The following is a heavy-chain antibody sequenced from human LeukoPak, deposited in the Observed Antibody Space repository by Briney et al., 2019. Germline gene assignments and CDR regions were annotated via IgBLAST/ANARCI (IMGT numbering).Heavy chain of an antibody. CDR1: EFTFSDCE. Sequence: GGSLRLSCAASEFTFSDCEMNWVRQAPGKGLEWVSYISRSGSTIYYADSVKGRITISRDNAKNSLYLQMNSLRAEDTAVYYCARGVIYSDVLLWFGESYYDTFDIWGQGTMVTVSS. CDR2: ISRSGSTI. J-gene: IGHJ3*02. CDR3: ARGVIYSDVLLWFGESYYDTFDI. V-gene: IGHV3-48*03. D-gene: IGHD3-10*01.